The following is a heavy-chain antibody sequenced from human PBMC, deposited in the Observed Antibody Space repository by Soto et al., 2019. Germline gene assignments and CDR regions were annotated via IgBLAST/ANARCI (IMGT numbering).Heavy chain of an antibody. J-gene: IGHJ4*02. Sequence: SETLSLTCTVSGGSISSYCWSWIRQPPGKGLEWIGYIYYSGSTNYNPSLKSRVTISVDTSKNQFSLKLSSVTAADTAVYYCARLSRRGSGSYYKTKTEYYFDYWGQGTLVTVSS. CDR2: IYYSGST. CDR3: ARLSRRGSGSYYKTKTEYYFDY. V-gene: IGHV4-59*08. CDR1: GGSISSYC. D-gene: IGHD3-10*01.